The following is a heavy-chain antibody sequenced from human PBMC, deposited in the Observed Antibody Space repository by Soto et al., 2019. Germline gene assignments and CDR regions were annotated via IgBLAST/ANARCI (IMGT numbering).Heavy chain of an antibody. J-gene: IGHJ3*02. CDR1: GDSVSSNSAA. CDR2: TYYRSKWYN. V-gene: IGHV6-1*01. CDR3: ARVAWGTHDAFDI. Sequence: SQTLSLTCAISGDSVSSNSAAWNWIRQSPSRGLEWLGRTYYRSKWYNDYAVSVKRRITINADTSRNQFALQLNSVTPEDTAVYYCARVAWGTHDAFDIWGRGTRVTVAS. D-gene: IGHD3-16*01.